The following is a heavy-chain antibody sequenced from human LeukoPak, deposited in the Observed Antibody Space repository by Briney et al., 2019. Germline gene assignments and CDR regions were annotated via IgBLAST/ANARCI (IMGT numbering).Heavy chain of an antibody. D-gene: IGHD6-19*01. CDR1: GYTFTGYY. J-gene: IGHJ4*02. CDR3: ARPNSSGWPYYFDY. Sequence: ASVKVSCKASGYTFTGYYMHWVRQAPGQGLEWMGWISAYNGNTNYAQKLQGRVTMTTDTSTSTAYMELRSLRSDDTAVYYCARPNSSGWPYYFDYWGQGTLVTVSS. CDR2: ISAYNGNT. V-gene: IGHV1-18*04.